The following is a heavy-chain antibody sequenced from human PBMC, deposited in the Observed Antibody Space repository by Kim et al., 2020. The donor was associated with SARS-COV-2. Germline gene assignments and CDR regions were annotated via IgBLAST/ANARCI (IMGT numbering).Heavy chain of an antibody. CDR2: IIPIFGTA. CDR1: GGTFSSYA. J-gene: IGHJ4*02. V-gene: IGHV1-69*13. Sequence: SVKVSCKASGGTFSSYAISWVRQAPGQGLEWMGGIIPIFGTANYAQKFQGRVTITADESTSTAYMELSSLRSEDTAVYYCAGSRNYYDSSGGFDYWGQGTLVTVSS. CDR3: AGSRNYYDSSGGFDY. D-gene: IGHD3-22*01.